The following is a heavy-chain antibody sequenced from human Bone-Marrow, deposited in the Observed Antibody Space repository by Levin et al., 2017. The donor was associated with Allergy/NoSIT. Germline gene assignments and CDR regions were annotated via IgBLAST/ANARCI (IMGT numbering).Heavy chain of an antibody. J-gene: IGHJ4*02. CDR2: IAGASGHT. CDR1: GFPFSSRA. D-gene: IGHD2-15*01. CDR3: ARHGCSGYGCDYFDY. V-gene: IGHV3-23*01. Sequence: PGGSLRLSCAASGFPFSSRAMSWVRQAPGKGLDWVSTIAGASGHTYYADSVKGRFTISRDVSKNTLDLQMNSLRAEDTAIYYCARHGCSGYGCDYFDYWGQGTLVTVSS.